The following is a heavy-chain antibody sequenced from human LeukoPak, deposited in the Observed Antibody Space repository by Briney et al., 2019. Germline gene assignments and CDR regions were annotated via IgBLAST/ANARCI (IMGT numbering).Heavy chain of an antibody. V-gene: IGHV3-7*01. CDR2: IKQDGSEK. Sequence: GGSLRLSCVASGFTFSNYWLTWVRQAPGKGLKCVANIKQDGSEKSYVDSVKGRFTISRDNAKNSVYLQMNSLRVEDTAVYYCARDHVGGKYYYMDVWGKGTTVTVSS. CDR1: GFTFSNYW. CDR3: ARDHVGGKYYYMDV. D-gene: IGHD3-16*01. J-gene: IGHJ6*03.